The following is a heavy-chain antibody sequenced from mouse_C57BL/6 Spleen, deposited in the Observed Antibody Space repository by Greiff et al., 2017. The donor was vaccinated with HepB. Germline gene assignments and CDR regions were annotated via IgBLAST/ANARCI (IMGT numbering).Heavy chain of an antibody. CDR3: TTGYEGFAY. D-gene: IGHD2-2*01. V-gene: IGHV5-9-1*02. Sequence: EVKVEESGEGLVKPGGSLKLSCAASGFTFSSYAMSWVRQTPEKRLEWVAYISSGGDYIYYADTVKGRFTISRDNARNTLYLQMSSLKSEDTAMYYCTTGYEGFAYWGQGTLVTVSA. J-gene: IGHJ3*01. CDR1: GFTFSSYA. CDR2: ISSGGDYI.